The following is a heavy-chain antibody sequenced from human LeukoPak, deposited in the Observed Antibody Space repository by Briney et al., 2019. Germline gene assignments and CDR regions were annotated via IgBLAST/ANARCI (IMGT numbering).Heavy chain of an antibody. J-gene: IGHJ4*02. CDR2: INPNSGGT. V-gene: IGHV1-2*02. Sequence: ASVKVSCKASGYTFTGYYMHWVRQAPGQGLEWMGWINPNSGGTNYAQKFQGRVTMTRDTSISTAYMELGRLRSDDTAVYYCAMQYYGSGSYYSFDYWGQGTLVTVSS. CDR1: GYTFTGYY. CDR3: AMQYYGSGSYYSFDY. D-gene: IGHD3-10*01.